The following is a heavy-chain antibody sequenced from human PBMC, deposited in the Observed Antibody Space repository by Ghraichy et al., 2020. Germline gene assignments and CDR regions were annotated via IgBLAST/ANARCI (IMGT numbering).Heavy chain of an antibody. CDR2: ISYDGSNK. D-gene: IGHD3-3*01. J-gene: IGHJ4*02. CDR1: GFTFSSYG. V-gene: IGHV3-30*18. Sequence: GGSLRLSCAASGFTFSSYGMHWVRQAPGKGLEWVAVISYDGSNKYYADSVKGRFIISRDNSKNTLYLQMNSLRAEDTAVYYCAKPDKYYDFWSGYYEGSLFDYWGQGTLVTVSS. CDR3: AKPDKYYDFWSGYYEGSLFDY.